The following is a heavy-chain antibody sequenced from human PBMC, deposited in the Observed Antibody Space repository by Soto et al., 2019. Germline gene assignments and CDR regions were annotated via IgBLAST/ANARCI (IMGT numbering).Heavy chain of an antibody. Sequence: QLQLQESGPGLVKPSETLSLTCTVSGGSISSSSYYWGWIRQPPGKGLEWIGSIYYSGSTYYNPSLKRRVRIPVDTSNNQFSLKLSSVTAADTAVYYCARKRSGYDLLDHWGQGTLVTVSS. CDR3: ARKRSGYDLLDH. CDR1: GGSISSSSYY. D-gene: IGHD5-12*01. J-gene: IGHJ4*02. CDR2: IYYSGST. V-gene: IGHV4-39*01.